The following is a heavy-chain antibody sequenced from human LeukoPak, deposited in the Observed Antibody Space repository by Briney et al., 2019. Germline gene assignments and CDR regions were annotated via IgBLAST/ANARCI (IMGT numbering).Heavy chain of an antibody. CDR2: ISGSGGST. V-gene: IGHV3-23*01. CDR3: VREIDMGYCSGTRCYKGYNAMDV. D-gene: IGHD2-15*01. J-gene: IGHJ6*02. CDR1: GFTFSSYA. Sequence: PGGSLRLSCAASGFTFSSYAMSWVRQAPGKGLEWVSAISGSGGSTYYADSVKGRFTMSRDNSKNTLYLQMNSLRAEDTGVYHCVREIDMGYCSGTRCYKGYNAMDVWGQGTTVTVSS.